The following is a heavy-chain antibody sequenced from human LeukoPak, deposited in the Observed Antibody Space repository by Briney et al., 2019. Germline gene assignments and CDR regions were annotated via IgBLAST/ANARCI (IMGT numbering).Heavy chain of an antibody. CDR3: ARGLPSWNARRVTDAFDI. Sequence: GESLKISCKGSGYSFTSYWIGWVRQMPGKGLEWMGIIYPGDSDTRYSPSFQGQVTISADESISTAYLRWSSLKASDTAMYYCARGLPSWNARRVTDAFDIWGQGTMVTVSS. V-gene: IGHV5-51*01. D-gene: IGHD1-1*01. J-gene: IGHJ3*02. CDR2: IYPGDSDT. CDR1: GYSFTSYW.